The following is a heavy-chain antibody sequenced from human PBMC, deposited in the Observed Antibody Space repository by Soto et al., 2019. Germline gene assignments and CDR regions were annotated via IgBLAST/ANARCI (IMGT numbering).Heavy chain of an antibody. D-gene: IGHD5-12*01. CDR1: GGSISTFY. V-gene: IGHV4-59*13. CDR2: IYYTGTT. CDR3: ARQVFSRLYDSGYDYPDGAFDI. J-gene: IGHJ3*02. Sequence: NPSRTLALTCTVPGGSISTFYWSCAGQPSGKGLEWIGSIYYTGTTNYNPSLRSRVTISIDASKDQFSLKLNSVTAADTAVYFCARQVFSRLYDSGYDYPDGAFDIWGRGKMVT.